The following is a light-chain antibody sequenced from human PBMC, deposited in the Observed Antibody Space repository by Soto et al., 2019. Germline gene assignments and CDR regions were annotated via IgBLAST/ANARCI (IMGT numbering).Light chain of an antibody. CDR1: QSVSNN. CDR2: GAS. V-gene: IGKV3D-15*01. Sequence: EIVMTQSPATLSVSPGERATLSCRASQSVSNNLAWYQQKPGQAPRLLIYGASNGAAGLPARFSGTGSGTAFTLTISSLEPDDLAVYHCQQYNNWPGWTFGQGTKVDIK. J-gene: IGKJ1*01. CDR3: QQYNNWPGWT.